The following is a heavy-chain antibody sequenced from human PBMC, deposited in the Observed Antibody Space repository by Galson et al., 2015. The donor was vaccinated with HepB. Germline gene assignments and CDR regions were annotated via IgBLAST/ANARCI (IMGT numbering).Heavy chain of an antibody. CDR1: GFTFSSYA. Sequence: SLRLSCAASGFTFSSYAMSWVRQAPGKGLEWVSAISGSGGSTYYADSVKGRFTISRDNSKNTLYLQMNSLRAEDTAVYYCATPMRYPKTQYSYGPPGGVDYWGQGTLVTVSS. J-gene: IGHJ4*02. CDR3: ATPMRYPKTQYSYGPPGGVDY. D-gene: IGHD5-18*01. CDR2: ISGSGGST. V-gene: IGHV3-23*01.